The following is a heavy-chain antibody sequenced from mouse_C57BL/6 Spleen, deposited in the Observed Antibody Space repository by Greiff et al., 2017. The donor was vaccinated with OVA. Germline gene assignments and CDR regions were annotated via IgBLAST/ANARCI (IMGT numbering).Heavy chain of an antibody. CDR3: ARSYHYAMDY. Sequence: LEESGPELVKPGASVKISCKASGYSFTSYYIHWVKQRPGQGLEWIGWIYPGSGNTKYNEKFKGKATLTADTSSSTAYMQLSSLTSEDSAVYYCARSYHYAMDYWGQGTSVTVSS. D-gene: IGHD2-12*01. J-gene: IGHJ4*01. CDR1: GYSFTSYY. CDR2: IYPGSGNT. V-gene: IGHV1-66*01.